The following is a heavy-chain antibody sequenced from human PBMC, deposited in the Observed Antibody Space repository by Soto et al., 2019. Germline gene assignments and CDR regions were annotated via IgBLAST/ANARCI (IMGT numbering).Heavy chain of an antibody. Sequence: SETLSLTCAVSGGSISSADYSWSWIRQPPGKGLAWIGYIYLSGSTYYNLSLKSRVTISVDRSKNQFSLKLSSVTAADTAVYYCARGGYYYDSSGNREDIFDYWGQGTLVTVSS. CDR3: ARGGYYYDSSGNREDIFDY. J-gene: IGHJ4*02. D-gene: IGHD3-22*01. V-gene: IGHV4-30-2*01. CDR2: IYLSGST. CDR1: GGSISSADYS.